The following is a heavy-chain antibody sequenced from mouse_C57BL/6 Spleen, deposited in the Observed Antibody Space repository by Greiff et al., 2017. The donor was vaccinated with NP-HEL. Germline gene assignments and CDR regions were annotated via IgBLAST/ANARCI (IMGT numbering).Heavy chain of an antibody. D-gene: IGHD1-1*01. V-gene: IGHV1-82*01. CDR1: GYAFSSSW. CDR2: IYPGDGDT. J-gene: IGHJ4*01. Sequence: VKLQQSGPELVKPGASVKISCKASGYAFSSSWMNWVKQRPGKGLEWIGRIYPGDGDTNYNGKFKGKATLTADKSSSTAYMQLSSLTSEDSAVYFCARKGFGGSSYYYAMDHWGQGTSVTVSS. CDR3: ARKGFGGSSYYYAMDH.